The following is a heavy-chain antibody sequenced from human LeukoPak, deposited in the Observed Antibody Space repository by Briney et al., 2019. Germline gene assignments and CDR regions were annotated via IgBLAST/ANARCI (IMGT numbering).Heavy chain of an antibody. CDR3: ARDALSTVTTNWFDP. Sequence: ASVTVSCKASGYTFTSYYMHWVRQAPGQGLEWMGIINPSGGSTSYAQKFQGRVTMTRDTSTSTVYMELSSLRSEDTAVYYCARDALSTVTTNWFDPWGQGTLVTVSS. D-gene: IGHD4-17*01. CDR2: INPSGGST. CDR1: GYTFTSYY. J-gene: IGHJ5*02. V-gene: IGHV1-46*01.